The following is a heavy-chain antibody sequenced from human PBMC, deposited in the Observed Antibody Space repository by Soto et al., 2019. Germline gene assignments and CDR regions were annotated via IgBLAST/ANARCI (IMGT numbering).Heavy chain of an antibody. V-gene: IGHV3-23*01. CDR3: AKDFDSDETSHGPNDY. CDR1: GFSFSSYG. D-gene: IGHD3-22*01. Sequence: EVHLLESGGGLVQPGESLRLSCVASGFSFSSYGMSWVRQAPGKGLEWASIISGSGDAKYYADSVKGRFTISRDNSKNTMFLQMDSLRAEDTAVYYCAKDFDSDETSHGPNDYWGQGTLVTVYS. CDR2: ISGSGDAK. J-gene: IGHJ4*02.